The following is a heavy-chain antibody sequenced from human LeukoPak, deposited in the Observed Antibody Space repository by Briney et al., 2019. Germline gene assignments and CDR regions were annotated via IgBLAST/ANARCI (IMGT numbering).Heavy chain of an antibody. CDR2: INPNSGGT. Sequence: AASVKVSCKASGYTFHGYYIHWVRQAPGQGLEWMGWINPNSGGTNYAQRFQGRVTMTRDTSISTAYMELSRLRSDDTAVYYCARVPRAVPPAYYFDYWGQGTLVTVSS. CDR1: GYTFHGYY. J-gene: IGHJ4*02. V-gene: IGHV1-2*02. CDR3: ARVPRAVPPAYYFDY. D-gene: IGHD2-2*01.